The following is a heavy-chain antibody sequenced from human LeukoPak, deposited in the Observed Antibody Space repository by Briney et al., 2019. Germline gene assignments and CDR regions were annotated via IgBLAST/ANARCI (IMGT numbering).Heavy chain of an antibody. D-gene: IGHD6-6*01. CDR1: GFTFSSYS. Sequence: GGSLRLSCAASGFTFSSYSMNWVRQAPGKGLEWVSTFTGSGGSTYYADSVKGRFTISRDNSKNTLYLQLNSLRADDTAVYYCAKSSLYWGQGTLVTVSS. CDR2: FTGSGGST. J-gene: IGHJ4*02. V-gene: IGHV3-23*01. CDR3: AKSSLY.